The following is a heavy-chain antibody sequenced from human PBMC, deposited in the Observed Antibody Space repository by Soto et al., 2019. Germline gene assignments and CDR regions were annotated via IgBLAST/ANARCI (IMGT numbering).Heavy chain of an antibody. J-gene: IGHJ6*02. CDR3: ARDLVGAWGYYYYGMDV. CDR2: IIPIFGTA. Sequence: QVQLVQSGAEVKKPGSSVKVSCKASGGTFSSYAISWVRQAPGQGLEWMGGIIPIFGTANYAQKFQGRVTITADKSTSTAYMELSSLRSEDTAVYYCARDLVGAWGYYYYGMDVWGQGTTVTVSS. CDR1: GGTFSSYA. D-gene: IGHD1-26*01. V-gene: IGHV1-69*06.